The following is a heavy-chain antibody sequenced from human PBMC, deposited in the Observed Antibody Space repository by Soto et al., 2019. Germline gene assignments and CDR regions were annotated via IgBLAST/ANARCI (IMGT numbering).Heavy chain of an antibody. D-gene: IGHD2-15*01. CDR2: IYYSGST. V-gene: IGHV4-59*01. J-gene: IGHJ4*02. Sequence: QVQLQESGPGLVKPSETLSLTCTVSGGSISSYYWSWIRQPPGKGLEWIGYIYYSGSTNYNPSLKPRVTISVATSNNQLSLILSSVPAADTALYFCPRASAVYAAYWAQGALVTVSS. CDR1: GGSISSYY. CDR3: PRASAVYAAY.